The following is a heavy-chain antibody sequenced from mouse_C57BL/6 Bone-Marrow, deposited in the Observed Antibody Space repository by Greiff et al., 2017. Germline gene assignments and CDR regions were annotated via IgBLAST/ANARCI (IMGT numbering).Heavy chain of an antibody. CDR3: ARDYGSSYPFAY. J-gene: IGHJ3*01. V-gene: IGHV1-26*01. CDR1: GYTFTDYY. CDR2: INPNNGGT. Sequence: EVQLQQSGPELVKPGASVKISCKASGYTFTDYYMNWVKQSHGKSLEWIGDINPNNGGTSYTQKFKGKATLTVDKSSSTAYMELRSLTSEDSAVYYCARDYGSSYPFAYWGQGTLVTVSA. D-gene: IGHD1-1*01.